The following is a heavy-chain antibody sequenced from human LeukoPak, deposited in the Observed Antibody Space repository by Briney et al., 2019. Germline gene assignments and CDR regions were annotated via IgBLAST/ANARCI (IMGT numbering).Heavy chain of an antibody. Sequence: PSETLSLTCTVSGGSISSSSYYWGWIRQPPGKGLEWIGSIYYSGSTYYNPSLKSRVTISVDMSKNQFSLKLSSVTAADTAVYYCARVLDYYGSGTRDFDYWGQGTLVTVSS. V-gene: IGHV4-39*01. CDR1: GGSISSSSYY. CDR2: IYYSGST. J-gene: IGHJ4*02. CDR3: ARVLDYYGSGTRDFDY. D-gene: IGHD3-10*01.